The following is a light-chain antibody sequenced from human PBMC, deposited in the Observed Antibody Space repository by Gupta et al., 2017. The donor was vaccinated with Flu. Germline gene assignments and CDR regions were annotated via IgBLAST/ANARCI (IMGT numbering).Light chain of an antibody. Sequence: DTALPQSPGTLSLSPGERATLSCRASQSVDSTYLAWYQQNPGQAPRLLIYNASSRATGIPDRFRGGGSGTDFTLTISRLEPEDFAVYYCQQYGSSSGLTFGGGTKMEIK. J-gene: IGKJ4*01. CDR3: QQYGSSSGLT. CDR1: QSVDSTY. CDR2: NAS. V-gene: IGKV3-20*01.